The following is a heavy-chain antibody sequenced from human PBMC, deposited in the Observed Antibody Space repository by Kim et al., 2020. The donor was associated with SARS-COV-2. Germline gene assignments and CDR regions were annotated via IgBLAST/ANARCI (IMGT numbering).Heavy chain of an antibody. Sequence: ASVKVSCTASGYTFTNYAMNWVRLAPGQGLEWMGWIHPSTGNPTYAQGFTGRFVYSLDTSVTTAYLQINSLKADDTAIYYFARAFQRLVDLSFPEFWGQGTLIAVYS. CDR2: IHPSTGNP. CDR3: ARAFQRLVDLSFPEF. V-gene: IGHV7-4-1*02. CDR1: GYTFTNYA. J-gene: IGHJ4*02. D-gene: IGHD3-16*02.